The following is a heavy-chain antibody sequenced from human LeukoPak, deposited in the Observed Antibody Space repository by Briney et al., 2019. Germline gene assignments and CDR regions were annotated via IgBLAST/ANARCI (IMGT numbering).Heavy chain of an antibody. CDR1: GFTFSSYA. D-gene: IGHD3-22*01. Sequence: GGSLRLSCAASGFTFSSYAMSWVRQAPGKGLEWVSAISGSGGSTYYADSVKGRFTISRDNSKNTLYLQMNSLRAEDTAVYYCAKSGYYDSSGYYLFDYWGQGTLVTVSS. J-gene: IGHJ4*02. CDR3: AKSGYYDSSGYYLFDY. V-gene: IGHV3-23*01. CDR2: ISGSGGST.